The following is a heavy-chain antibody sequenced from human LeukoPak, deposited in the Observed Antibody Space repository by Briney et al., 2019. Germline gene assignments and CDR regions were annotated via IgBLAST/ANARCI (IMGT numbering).Heavy chain of an antibody. CDR3: ARHTSYGSDY. CDR2: IYPRDSDT. D-gene: IGHD3-10*01. J-gene: IGHJ4*02. V-gene: IGHV5-51*01. Sequence: GESLKISCKGSGYRFTSYWIGWVRQMPGKGLEWMGNIYPRDSDTRYSPSFRGQVTISADKSISTAYLQWSSLKASDTAIYYCARHTSYGSDYWGQGTLVTVSS. CDR1: GYRFTSYW.